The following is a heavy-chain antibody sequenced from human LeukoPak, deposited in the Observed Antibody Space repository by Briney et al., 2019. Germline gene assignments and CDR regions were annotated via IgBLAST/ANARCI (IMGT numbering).Heavy chain of an antibody. D-gene: IGHD3-3*01. V-gene: IGHV3-30-3*01. CDR3: ARVPFWEFLEWLSVFDY. CDR2: ISYDGSNK. Sequence: GRSLRLSCAASGLTFSSYAMHWVRQAPGKGLEWVAVISYDGSNKYYADSVKGRFTISRDNSKNTLYLQMNSLRAEDTAVYYCARVPFWEFLEWLSVFDYWGQGTLVTVS. CDR1: GLTFSSYA. J-gene: IGHJ4*02.